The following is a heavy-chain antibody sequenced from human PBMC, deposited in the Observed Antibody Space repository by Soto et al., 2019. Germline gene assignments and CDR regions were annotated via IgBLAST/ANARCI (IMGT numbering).Heavy chain of an antibody. CDR2: IKQDGSEK. D-gene: IGHD6-6*01. Sequence: EVQLVESGGGLVQPGGSLRLSCAASGFTFSSYWMRWVRQAPGKGLEWVANIKQDGSEKYYVDSVKGRFTISRDNAKNSLYLQMNSLRAEDTAVYYCARDWGSIAARNYWYFDLWGRGTLVTVSS. V-gene: IGHV3-7*01. CDR3: ARDWGSIAARNYWYFDL. CDR1: GFTFSSYW. J-gene: IGHJ2*01.